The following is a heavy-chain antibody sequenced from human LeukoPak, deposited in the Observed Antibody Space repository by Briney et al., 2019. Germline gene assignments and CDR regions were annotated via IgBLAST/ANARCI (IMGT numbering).Heavy chain of an antibody. CDR3: ARESTNNWFDP. V-gene: IGHV3-33*01. D-gene: IGHD5/OR15-5a*01. CDR2: IWYDGSNK. CDR1: GFTFSSYG. Sequence: PGGSLRPSCAASGFTFSSYGMDWVRQAPGKGLEWVAVIWYDGSNKYYADSVKGRFTISRDNSKNTLYLQMNSLRAEDTAVYYCARESTNNWFDPWGQGTLVTVSS. J-gene: IGHJ5*02.